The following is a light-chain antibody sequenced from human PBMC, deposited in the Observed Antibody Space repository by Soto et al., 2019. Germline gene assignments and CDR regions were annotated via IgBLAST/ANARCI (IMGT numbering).Light chain of an antibody. V-gene: IGKV1-39*01. J-gene: IGKJ2*01. Sequence: DIQMTQSPSTLSGSVGDRVTITCRASQTISRSLNWYQQKPGKAPRLLIYAASSLQNGVTSRFSGSGSGTHFTLTISSLQPEDAAIYSCQQSYNSPLYTFGQGTTLEIK. CDR2: AAS. CDR3: QQSYNSPLYT. CDR1: QTISRS.